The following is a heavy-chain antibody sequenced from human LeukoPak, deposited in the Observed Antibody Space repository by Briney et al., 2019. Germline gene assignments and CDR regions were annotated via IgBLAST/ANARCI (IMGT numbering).Heavy chain of an antibody. V-gene: IGHV3-23*01. D-gene: IGHD3-16*01. J-gene: IGHJ5*02. CDR3: ARASYDRGEPKFDP. Sequence: GGSLRLSCAASGFTFSSYGMSWVRQAPGKGLEWVSAISGSGGSTYYADSVKGRFTISRDNSKNTLYLQMNSLRAEDTAVYYCARASYDRGEPKFDPWGQGTLVTVSS. CDR1: GFTFSSYG. CDR2: ISGSGGST.